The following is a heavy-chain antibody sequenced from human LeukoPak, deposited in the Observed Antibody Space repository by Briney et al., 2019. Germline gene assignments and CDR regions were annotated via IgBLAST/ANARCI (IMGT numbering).Heavy chain of an antibody. J-gene: IGHJ4*02. Sequence: GRSLRLSCAGFGFTFSSYGMHWVRQAPGKGLEWVAVISYDGSDKYYADSVKGRFTISRDNSKNTLYLQRNTLGAEDTAVYYCAKDQASSGWYYDYWGQGTLVTVSS. V-gene: IGHV3-30*18. D-gene: IGHD6-19*01. CDR1: GFTFSSYG. CDR3: AKDQASSGWYYDY. CDR2: ISYDGSDK.